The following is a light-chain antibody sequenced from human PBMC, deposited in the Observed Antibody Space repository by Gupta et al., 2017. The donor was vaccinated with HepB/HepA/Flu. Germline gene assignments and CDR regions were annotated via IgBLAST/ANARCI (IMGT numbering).Light chain of an antibody. CDR2: EVN. J-gene: IGLJ1*01. CDR3: CSLAGDNIVYV. V-gene: IGLV2-23*02. CDR1: GSDVGAYNI. Sequence: QYVLTQPASVSGSPGQSITISCIGTGSDVGAYNIVSWYLHNPGKAPKLLIYEVNKRHSGVSDRFSGSKSGTTASLTISGLQAEDEADYYCCSLAGDNIVYVFGSGTEVTVL.